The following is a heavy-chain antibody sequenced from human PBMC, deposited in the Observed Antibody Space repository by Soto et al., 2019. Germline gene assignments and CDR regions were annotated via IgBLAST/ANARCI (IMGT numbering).Heavy chain of an antibody. D-gene: IGHD5-12*01. CDR3: AKDRGVRLPDDFDY. Sequence: PGWSLRLSCAASGVTFSGDAMSWVRQAPGKGLEWVSAISGSGGSTYYADSVKGRCTISRDNSKITLYLQMNSLRAEDTAVYYCAKDRGVRLPDDFDYWGQGTLVTVSS. J-gene: IGHJ4*02. CDR2: ISGSGGST. V-gene: IGHV3-23*01. CDR1: GVTFSGDA.